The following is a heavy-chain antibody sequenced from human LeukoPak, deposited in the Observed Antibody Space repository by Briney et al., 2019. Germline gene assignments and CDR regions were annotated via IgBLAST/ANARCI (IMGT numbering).Heavy chain of an antibody. CDR2: INPSGGST. CDR3: ARAPVVPAAIRGVYYYMDV. Sequence: ASVKVSCKPSGYTFTSYYMHWVRQAPRQGLEWMGIINPSGGSTSYAQKFQGRVTMTRDTSTSTVYMELSSLRSEDTAVYYCARAPVVPAAIRGVYYYMDVWGKGTTVTVSS. D-gene: IGHD2-2*02. J-gene: IGHJ6*03. V-gene: IGHV1-46*01. CDR1: GYTFTSYY.